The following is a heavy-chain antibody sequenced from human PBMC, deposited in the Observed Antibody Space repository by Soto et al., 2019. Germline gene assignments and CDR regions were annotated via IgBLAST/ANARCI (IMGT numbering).Heavy chain of an antibody. CDR2: ISAYNGNT. D-gene: IGHD3-16*01. V-gene: IGHV1-18*01. Sequence: ASLKVSCKASGYTFTSYGISWVRQAPGQGLEWMGWISAYNGNTNYAQKLQGRVTMTTDTSTSTAYMELRSLRSDDTAVYYCARGKVITFGGVNRISDEEGAFDIWGQGTMVTVS. CDR3: ARGKVITFGGVNRISDEEGAFDI. J-gene: IGHJ3*02. CDR1: GYTFTSYG.